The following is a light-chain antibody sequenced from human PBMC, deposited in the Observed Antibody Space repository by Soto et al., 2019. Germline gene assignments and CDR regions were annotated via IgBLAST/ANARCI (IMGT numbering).Light chain of an antibody. Sequence: DFQMTQSPSTLSASVGDRVTITCRASQNINNWLAWYQQKPGKAPKLLIYEASNLQSGVPSRFSGSGSGTEFILTISSLQPDDFATYYCQQYNSHSYTFGQGTK. V-gene: IGKV1-5*03. CDR1: QNINNW. CDR2: EAS. J-gene: IGKJ2*01. CDR3: QQYNSHSYT.